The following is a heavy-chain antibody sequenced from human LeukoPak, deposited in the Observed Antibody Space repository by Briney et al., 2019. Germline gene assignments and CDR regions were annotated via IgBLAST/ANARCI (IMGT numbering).Heavy chain of an antibody. CDR1: GGSISSGGYS. J-gene: IGHJ6*02. CDR3: ARATLTTYGMDV. CDR2: IYYSGST. V-gene: IGHV4-31*03. Sequence: SQTLSLTCTVSGGSISSGGYSWSWIRQHPGKGLEWIGYIYYSGSTYYNPSLKSRVTISVDTSKNQFSLKLSSVTAADTAVYYCARATLTTYGMDVWGQGTTVTVSS. D-gene: IGHD4-11*01.